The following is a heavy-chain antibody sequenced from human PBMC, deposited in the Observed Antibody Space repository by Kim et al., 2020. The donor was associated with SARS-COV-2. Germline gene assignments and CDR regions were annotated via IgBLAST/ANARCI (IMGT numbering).Heavy chain of an antibody. Sequence: GGSLRLSCAASGFTFSSYAMHWVRQAPGKGLEWVAVISYDGSNKYYADSVKGRFTISRDNSKNTLYLQMNSLRAEDTAVYYCARGTGITMVRGVKDWGQG. D-gene: IGHD3-10*01. CDR3: ARGTGITMVRGVKD. V-gene: IGHV3-30*04. CDR1: GFTFSSYA. J-gene: IGHJ1*01. CDR2: ISYDGSNK.